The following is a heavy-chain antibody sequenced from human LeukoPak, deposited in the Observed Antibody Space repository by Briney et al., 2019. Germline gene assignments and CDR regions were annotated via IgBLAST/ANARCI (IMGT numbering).Heavy chain of an antibody. CDR3: ARVGGTGDGVY. CDR1: GFTFSDYY. CDR2: ISSSSSYT. Sequence: GGSLRLSCAASGFTFSDYYMSWIRQAPGKGLEWVSYISSSSSYTNYADSVKGQFTISRDNAKNSLYLQMNSLRAEDTAVYYCARVGGTGDGVYWGQGTLVTVSS. V-gene: IGHV3-11*05. D-gene: IGHD7-27*01. J-gene: IGHJ4*02.